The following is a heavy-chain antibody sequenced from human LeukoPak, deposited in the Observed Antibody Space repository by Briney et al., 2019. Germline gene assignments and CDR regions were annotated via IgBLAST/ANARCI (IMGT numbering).Heavy chain of an antibody. J-gene: IGHJ3*02. D-gene: IGHD3-22*01. V-gene: IGHV3-33*01. CDR1: GFTFSSYG. Sequence: GRSLRLSCAASGFTFSSYGMHWVRQAPGKGLEWVAVIWYDGSNKYYADSVKGRFTISRDNSKNTLYLQMNSPRAEDTAVYYCARDKSNPGPVVVITSRAADAFDIWGQGTMVTVSS. CDR2: IWYDGSNK. CDR3: ARDKSNPGPVVVITSRAADAFDI.